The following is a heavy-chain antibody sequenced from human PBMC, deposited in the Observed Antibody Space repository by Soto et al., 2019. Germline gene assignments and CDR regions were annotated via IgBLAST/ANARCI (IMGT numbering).Heavy chain of an antibody. Sequence: PGRSLRVSWTAAGGTFRSYGVHWVRQNPGKGLEWVAVISYDGSNKYYADSVKGRFTISRDNSKNTLYLQMNSLRAEDTAVYYCAKGNTAMVIGERFDYWGQGTLVTVSS. CDR3: AKGNTAMVIGERFDY. CDR1: GGTFRSYG. D-gene: IGHD5-18*01. CDR2: ISYDGSNK. V-gene: IGHV3-30*18. J-gene: IGHJ4*02.